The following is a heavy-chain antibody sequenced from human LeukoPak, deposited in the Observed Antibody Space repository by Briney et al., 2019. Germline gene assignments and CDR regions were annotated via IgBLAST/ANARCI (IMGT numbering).Heavy chain of an antibody. Sequence: GGSLRLSCTASGFTFNSYAMHWVRQAPGKGLEWVAKISYDGINEDYADSVKGRFTISRDNAKNSLYLQMNSLRAEDTAVYYCATYYDFWSSFDYWGQGTLVTVSS. CDR2: ISYDGINE. CDR3: ATYYDFWSSFDY. D-gene: IGHD3-3*01. J-gene: IGHJ4*02. V-gene: IGHV3-30*03. CDR1: GFTFNSYA.